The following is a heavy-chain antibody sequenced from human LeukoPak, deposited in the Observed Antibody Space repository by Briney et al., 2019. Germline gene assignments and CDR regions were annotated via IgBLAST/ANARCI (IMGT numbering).Heavy chain of an antibody. Sequence: SETLSLTCTVSGGSISSGGYYWSWIRQHPGKGLEWIGYIYYSGSTYYNPSLKSRVTISVDTSKNQFSLKLSSVTAADTAVYYCARDTPRIGVPEVRVTFDIWGQGTMVTVSS. J-gene: IGHJ3*02. CDR2: IYYSGST. V-gene: IGHV4-31*03. CDR1: GGSISSGGYY. CDR3: ARDTPRIGVPEVRVTFDI. D-gene: IGHD2-21*01.